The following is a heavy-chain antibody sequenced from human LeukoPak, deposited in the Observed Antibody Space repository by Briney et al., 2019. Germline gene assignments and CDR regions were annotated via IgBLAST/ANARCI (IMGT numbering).Heavy chain of an antibody. Sequence: SETLSLTCAVYGGSFSGYYWSWIRQPPEKGLEWIGEINHSGSTNYNPSLKSRVTISVDTSKNQFSLKLSSVTAADTAVYYCARGGSTGVGVVPAAIDYWGQGTLVTVSS. J-gene: IGHJ4*02. CDR3: ARGGSTGVGVVPAAIDY. V-gene: IGHV4-34*01. D-gene: IGHD2-2*01. CDR2: INHSGST. CDR1: GGSFSGYY.